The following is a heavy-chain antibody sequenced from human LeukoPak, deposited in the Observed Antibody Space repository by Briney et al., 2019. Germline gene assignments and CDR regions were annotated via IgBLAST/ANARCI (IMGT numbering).Heavy chain of an antibody. D-gene: IGHD3-3*01. Sequence: SETLSLTCSVSGGSISGYFWSWIRQPPGKGLEWIAYIYYTGSTNYNPSLKSRVTISLDTSKNQFSLKLSSVTAADTAVYYCARESMSGVGIYFDYWGQGTLVTVSS. J-gene: IGHJ4*02. CDR3: ARESMSGVGIYFDY. CDR2: IYYTGST. V-gene: IGHV4-59*12. CDR1: GGSISGYF.